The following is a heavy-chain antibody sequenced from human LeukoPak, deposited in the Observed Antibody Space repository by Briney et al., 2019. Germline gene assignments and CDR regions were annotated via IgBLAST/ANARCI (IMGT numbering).Heavy chain of an antibody. CDR2: ISAHNGNT. CDR3: ARDIRYFDWLLNYYGMDV. J-gene: IGHJ6*02. Sequence: ASVKVSCKASGYTFTSYGISWVRQAPGQGLEWMGWISAHNGNTNYAQKLQGRVTMTTDTSTSTAYMELRSLRSDDTAVYYCARDIRYFDWLLNYYGMDVWGQGTTVTVSS. CDR1: GYTFTSYG. V-gene: IGHV1-18*01. D-gene: IGHD3-9*01.